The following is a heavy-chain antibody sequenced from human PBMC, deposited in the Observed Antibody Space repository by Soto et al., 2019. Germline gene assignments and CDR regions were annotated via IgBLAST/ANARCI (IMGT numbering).Heavy chain of an antibody. CDR1: GITFRSYA. J-gene: IGHJ4*02. CDR2: ISGSGGST. Sequence: EVQGLESGGGLVQPGGSLRLSCAASGITFRSYAMSWVRQAPGKGLEWVSAISGSGGSTYYADSVKGRFTISRDNSKNTLYLQMNSLRGENTAVYYCAQAGWLDPPFDYWGQGTLVTVSS. V-gene: IGHV3-23*01. CDR3: AQAGWLDPPFDY. D-gene: IGHD6-19*01.